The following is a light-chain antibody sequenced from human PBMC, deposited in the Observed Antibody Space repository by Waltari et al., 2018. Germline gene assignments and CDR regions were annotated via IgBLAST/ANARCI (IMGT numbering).Light chain of an antibody. V-gene: IGLV1-44*01. CDR3: AAWDDSLNGRWV. Sequence: QSVLTQPPSASGTPGQGVTISCSGGASNIGNNVVHWYQQVPGKAPKLLIYRSDRRPAGVPDRFSDSKSGTSASLAISGLQSEDEADYYCAAWDDSLNGRWVFGGGTKVTVL. J-gene: IGLJ3*02. CDR1: ASNIGNNV. CDR2: RSD.